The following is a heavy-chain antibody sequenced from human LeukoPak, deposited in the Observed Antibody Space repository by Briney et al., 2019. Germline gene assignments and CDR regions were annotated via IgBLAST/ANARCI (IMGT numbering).Heavy chain of an antibody. CDR1: GYTFTGYY. D-gene: IGHD2-2*01. Sequence: GASVKVSCKASGYTFTGYYMRWVRQAPGQGLEWMGWINPNSGGTNYAQKFQGRVTMTRDTSISTAYMELSRLRSDDTAVYYCARDSAYCSSTSCSHIFDYWGQGTLVTVSS. CDR2: INPNSGGT. V-gene: IGHV1-2*02. J-gene: IGHJ4*02. CDR3: ARDSAYCSSTSCSHIFDY.